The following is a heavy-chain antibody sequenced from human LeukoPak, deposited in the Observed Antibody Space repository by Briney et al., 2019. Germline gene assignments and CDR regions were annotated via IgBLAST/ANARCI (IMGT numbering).Heavy chain of an antibody. CDR2: IIPIFGTA. D-gene: IGHD5-12*01. CDR1: GGTFSSYA. V-gene: IGHV1-69*13. J-gene: IGHJ4*02. CDR3: AREADIVATITAVRIFDY. Sequence: SVKVSCKASGGTFSSYAISWVRQAPGQGLEWMGGIIPIFGTANYAQKFQGRVTITADESTSTAYMELSSLRSEDTAVYYCAREADIVATITAVRIFDYWGQGTLVTVSS.